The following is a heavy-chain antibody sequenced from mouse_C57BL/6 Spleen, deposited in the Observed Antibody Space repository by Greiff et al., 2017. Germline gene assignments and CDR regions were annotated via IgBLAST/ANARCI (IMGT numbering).Heavy chain of an antibody. D-gene: IGHD1-1*01. Sequence: EVKLVESGGDLVKPGGSLKLSCAASGFTFSSYGMSWVRQTPDKRLEWVATISSGGSYTYYPDSVKGRFTIARDNAKNTLNLEMSSVKSEDTAMYYCARGYYGSGYSWFAYWGQGTLVTVSA. CDR2: ISSGGSYT. J-gene: IGHJ3*01. CDR3: ARGYYGSGYSWFAY. V-gene: IGHV5-6*01. CDR1: GFTFSSYG.